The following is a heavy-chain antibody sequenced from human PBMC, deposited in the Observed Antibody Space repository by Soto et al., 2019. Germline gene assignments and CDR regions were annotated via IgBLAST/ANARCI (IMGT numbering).Heavy chain of an antibody. CDR3: ARVTYDTLDY. Sequence: KPSETLSLTCSVSAYTISSGYHWAWIRQPPGKGLEWIATIYHSGSTYYTPSLKSRVTISVDTSNNQFSLELSSVTAADTAVYYCARVTYDTLDYWGQGTLVT. CDR1: AYTISSGYH. V-gene: IGHV4-38-2*02. CDR2: IYHSGST. J-gene: IGHJ4*02. D-gene: IGHD3-9*01.